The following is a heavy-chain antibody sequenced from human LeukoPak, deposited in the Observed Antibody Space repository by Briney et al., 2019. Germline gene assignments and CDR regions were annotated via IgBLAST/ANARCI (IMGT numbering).Heavy chain of an antibody. CDR2: ISGSGGST. CDR3: AKRLRYGDYAFDI. V-gene: IGHV3-23*01. CDR1: GFTFSSYA. D-gene: IGHD4-17*01. J-gene: IGHJ3*02. Sequence: GGSLRLSCAAPGFTFSSYAMSWVRQAPGKGLEWVSAISGSGGSTYYADSVKGRFTISRDNSKNTLYLQMNSLRAEDTAVYYCAKRLRYGDYAFDIWGQGTMVTVSS.